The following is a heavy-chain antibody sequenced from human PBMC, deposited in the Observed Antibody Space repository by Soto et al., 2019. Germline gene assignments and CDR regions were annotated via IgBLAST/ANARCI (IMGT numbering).Heavy chain of an antibody. V-gene: IGHV3-30*18. J-gene: IGHJ5*02. CDR1: GFTFSSYG. CDR2: ISYDGSNK. Sequence: SLRLSCAASGFTFSSYGMHWVRQAPGKGLEWVAVISYDGSNKYYADSVKGRFTISRDNSKNTLYLQMNSLRAEDTAVYYCAKDRHGDYNWFDPWGQGTLVTVSS. D-gene: IGHD4-17*01. CDR3: AKDRHGDYNWFDP.